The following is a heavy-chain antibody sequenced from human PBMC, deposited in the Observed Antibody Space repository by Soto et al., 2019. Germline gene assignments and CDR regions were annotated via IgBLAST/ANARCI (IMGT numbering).Heavy chain of an antibody. CDR2: IVPIFAIV. D-gene: IGHD3-22*01. J-gene: IGHJ6*02. CDR1: SGTFNNYA. CDR3: ARDYYDSTGHAKYYYYGLDV. Sequence: SVKVSCKASSGTFNNYAITWVRQAPVQGLEWMGGIVPIFAIVNYAERFRGRVTITADKFTSTVYMEMSTLNSEDTAVYYCARDYYDSTGHAKYYYYGLDVWGQGTEVTVYS. V-gene: IGHV1-69*10.